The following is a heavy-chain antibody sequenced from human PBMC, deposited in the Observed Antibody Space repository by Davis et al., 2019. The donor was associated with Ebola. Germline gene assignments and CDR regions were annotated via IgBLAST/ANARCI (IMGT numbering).Heavy chain of an antibody. CDR1: GGTFSSYD. V-gene: IGHV1-8*02. CDR2: MNPNSGNT. CDR3: ARGGSNYPWYYGMDV. J-gene: IGHJ6*02. D-gene: IGHD4-11*01. Sequence: ASVKVSCKASGGTFSSYDINWVRQATGQGLEWMGWMNPNSGNTGYAQKFQGRVTMTRNTSISTAYMELSSLRSEDTAVYYCARGGSNYPWYYGMDVWGQGTTVTVSS.